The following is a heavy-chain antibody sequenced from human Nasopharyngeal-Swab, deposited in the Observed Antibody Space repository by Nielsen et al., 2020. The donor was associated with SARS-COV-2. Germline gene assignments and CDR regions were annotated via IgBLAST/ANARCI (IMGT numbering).Heavy chain of an antibody. D-gene: IGHD3-10*01. V-gene: IGHV3-9*01. J-gene: IGHJ4*02. CDR1: GFTFKDYG. CDR2: ITWNSGSI. CDR3: AKSGLSWSHYSYFDY. Sequence: SLKISCTASGFTFKDYGMSWVRQVPGKGLEWVSGITWNSGSIGYSESVKGRFTISRDNSKNTLYLQMNSLRTEDTAVYYCAKSGLSWSHYSYFDYWGQGTLVTVSS.